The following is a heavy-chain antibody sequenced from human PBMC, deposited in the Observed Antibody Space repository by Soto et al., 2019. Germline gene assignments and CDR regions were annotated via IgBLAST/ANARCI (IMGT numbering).Heavy chain of an antibody. J-gene: IGHJ4*02. CDR1: GYIFTDYY. Sequence: DSVKVSCKTSGYIFTDYYIHWVRQAPGQGLEWMGWINPNSGGTNYAQKFQDWVTMTRDTSINTAYMEVNSLRSDDTAVYYCARPSGYYPYYFDDWGQGTQVTVSS. CDR2: INPNSGGT. CDR3: ARPSGYYPYYFDD. D-gene: IGHD3-22*01. V-gene: IGHV1-2*04.